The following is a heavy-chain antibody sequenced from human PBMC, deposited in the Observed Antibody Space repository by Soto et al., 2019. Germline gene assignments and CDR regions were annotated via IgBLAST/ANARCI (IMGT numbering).Heavy chain of an antibody. J-gene: IGHJ4*02. CDR1: GFTFSNYA. D-gene: IGHD2-2*01. V-gene: IGHV3-30-3*01. CDR3: ARSHREYQLLLPLFDY. CDR2: ISYDGSSK. Sequence: QVQVVESGGGVVQPGRSLRLSCAASGFTFSNYAMHWVRQAPGQGLEWVAVISYDGSSKYYADSVKGRFTISRDNSKNTLYVQMNSLTAEDTAVYFCARSHREYQLLLPLFDYWGQGTQVTVSS.